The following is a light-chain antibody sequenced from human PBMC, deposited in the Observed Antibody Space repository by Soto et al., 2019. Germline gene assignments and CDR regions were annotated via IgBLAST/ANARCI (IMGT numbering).Light chain of an antibody. J-gene: IGKJ1*01. CDR1: QSVRSN. Sequence: EIVMTHSPATLSVSPWERATLSCRASQSVRSNLAWYHQRPGQAPRLLIYAASARATGIPARFSGSGSGTEFTLTISRLQPDDVATYYCLQYSSHSWTFGQGTKVDIK. CDR3: LQYSSHSWT. CDR2: AAS. V-gene: IGKV3-15*01.